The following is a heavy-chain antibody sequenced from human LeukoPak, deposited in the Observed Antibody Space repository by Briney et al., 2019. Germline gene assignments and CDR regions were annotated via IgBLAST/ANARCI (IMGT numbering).Heavy chain of an antibody. CDR2: LYNSDST. CDR3: ARDPGIDAFDV. D-gene: IGHD1-26*01. CDR1: GFTFSSYS. V-gene: IGHV3-53*01. Sequence: AGGSLRLSCAASGFTFSSYSMNWVRQAPGKGLEWVSVLYNSDSTYYADSVKGRFTISRDNSKNTLYLQMNSLRAEDTAIYYCARDPGIDAFDVWGQGTMVTVSS. J-gene: IGHJ3*01.